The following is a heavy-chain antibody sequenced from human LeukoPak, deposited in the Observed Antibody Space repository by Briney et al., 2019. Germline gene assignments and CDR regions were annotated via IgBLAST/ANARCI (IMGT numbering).Heavy chain of an antibody. D-gene: IGHD6-19*01. CDR1: GFSVSSYE. CDR2: ISTSSSTI. CDR3: ARPRLGSAWYFDY. J-gene: IGHJ4*02. V-gene: IGHV3-48*03. Sequence: GGSLRLACVASGFSVSSYEMNWVRQAPGKGPEWLAYISTSSSTINYADSVRGRFTISRDDAKSLLYLQMSGLRVEDTALYYCARPRLGSAWYFDYWGRGTLVSVSS.